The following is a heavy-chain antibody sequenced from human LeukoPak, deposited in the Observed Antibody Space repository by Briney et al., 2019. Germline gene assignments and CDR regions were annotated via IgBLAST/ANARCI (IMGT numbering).Heavy chain of an antibody. V-gene: IGHV4-59*01. D-gene: IGHD3-3*02. CDR1: GGSISSYY. Sequence: SETLSLTCTVSGGSISSYYWSWIRQPPGKGLEWIGYIYYSGSTNYNPSLKSRVTISVDTSKNQFSLKLSSVTAADTAVYYRARDSPLAERDWFDPWGQGTLVTVSS. CDR2: IYYSGST. CDR3: ARDSPLAERDWFDP. J-gene: IGHJ5*02.